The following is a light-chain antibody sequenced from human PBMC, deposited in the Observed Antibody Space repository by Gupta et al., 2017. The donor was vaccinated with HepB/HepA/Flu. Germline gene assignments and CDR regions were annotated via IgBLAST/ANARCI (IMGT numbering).Light chain of an antibody. V-gene: IGKV3-15*01. J-gene: IGKJ2*01. CDR3: QQYNNWPYN. CDR1: QRLNSN. CDR2: AAS. Sequence: EIVITQSPPTLSVSPGERATLSCRASQRLNSNLACYQQRPGQAPRLVIFAASRRATDVPARFSGSESGTEFTLTISSLQSEDFAVFYCQQYNNWPYNFGQGTKVEIK.